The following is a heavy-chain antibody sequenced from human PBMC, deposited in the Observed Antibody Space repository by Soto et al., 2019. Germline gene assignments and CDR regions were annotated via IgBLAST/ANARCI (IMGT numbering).Heavy chain of an antibody. J-gene: IGHJ4*02. Sequence: SVKVSCKASGGTFSSYTISWVRQAPGQGLEWMGRIIPILGIANYAQKFQGRVTITADKSTSTAYMELSSMRSEDTAVYYCARGYSGYDYFDYWGQGTLVTVSS. CDR2: IIPILGIA. CDR1: GGTFSSYT. D-gene: IGHD5-12*01. CDR3: ARGYSGYDYFDY. V-gene: IGHV1-69*02.